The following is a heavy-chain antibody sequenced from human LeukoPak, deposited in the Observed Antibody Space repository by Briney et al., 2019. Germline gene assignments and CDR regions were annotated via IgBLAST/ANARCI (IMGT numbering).Heavy chain of an antibody. J-gene: IGHJ5*02. CDR2: IYYSGST. V-gene: IGHV4-30-4*08. CDR1: GGSIRSGDYY. CDR3: ARHFVRITMIVVATKGGFDP. Sequence: SQTLSLTCTVSGGSIRSGDYYWSWIRQPPGKGLEWIGYIYYSGSTYYNASLKSRITISVDTSKNQFSLKLSSVTAADTAVYYCARHFVRITMIVVATKGGFDPWGQGTLVTVSS. D-gene: IGHD3-22*01.